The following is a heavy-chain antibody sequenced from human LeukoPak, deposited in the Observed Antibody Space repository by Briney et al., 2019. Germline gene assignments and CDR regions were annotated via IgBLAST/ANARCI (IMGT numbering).Heavy chain of an antibody. Sequence: SETLSLTCTVSGGSISSYYWSWIRQPSGKGLEWIGYIYYSGTTNYNPSLKSRLTISVETSKNQFSLKLRSVTAADTAVYYCARGAGWWPYWGQGTLVTVSS. D-gene: IGHD6-19*01. CDR1: GGSISSYY. V-gene: IGHV4-59*01. CDR3: ARGAGWWPY. J-gene: IGHJ4*02. CDR2: IYYSGTT.